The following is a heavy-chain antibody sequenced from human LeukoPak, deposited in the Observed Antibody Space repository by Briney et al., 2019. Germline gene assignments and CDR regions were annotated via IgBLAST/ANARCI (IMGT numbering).Heavy chain of an antibody. V-gene: IGHV4-39*01. Sequence: PSETLSLTCTVSGGSISSSSYYWGWVRQPPGKGLEWIGSIYYSGSTYYNPSLKSRVTISVDTSKTQFSLKLSSVTAADTAVYYCARHTITVTTLGWFDPWGQGTLVTVSS. J-gene: IGHJ5*02. CDR2: IYYSGST. CDR3: ARHTITVTTLGWFDP. D-gene: IGHD4-11*01. CDR1: GGSISSSSYY.